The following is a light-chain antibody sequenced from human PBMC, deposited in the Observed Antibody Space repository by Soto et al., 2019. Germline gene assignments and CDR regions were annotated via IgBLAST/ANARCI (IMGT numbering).Light chain of an antibody. CDR1: SSDVGSYDY. V-gene: IGLV2-11*01. Sequence: QSVLIQPPSVSGSPGQSVTISCTGTSSDVGSYDYVSWYQQHPGTVPKPMIYNVNTQPSGVPDRFSGSKSGNTASMTISGFQSEEEVDNWCGSYPAGAPFFLSGNGTK. CDR3: GSYPAGAPFFL. J-gene: IGLJ1*01. CDR2: NVN.